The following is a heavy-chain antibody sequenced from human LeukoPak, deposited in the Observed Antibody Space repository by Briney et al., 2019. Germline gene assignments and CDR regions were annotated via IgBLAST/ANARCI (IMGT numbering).Heavy chain of an antibody. CDR2: IYYSGST. D-gene: IGHD6-13*01. J-gene: IGHJ4*02. CDR1: GYSISGDNW. V-gene: IGHV4-28*01. Sequence: SETLSLTCAVSGYSISGDNWWGWIRQPPGKGLEWIGYIYYSGSTLYNSSLKSRVTMSVDTSKNRFSLKLSSVTAVDTAVYYCARKIAAVVHFDYWGQGTLVTVSS. CDR3: ARKIAAVVHFDY.